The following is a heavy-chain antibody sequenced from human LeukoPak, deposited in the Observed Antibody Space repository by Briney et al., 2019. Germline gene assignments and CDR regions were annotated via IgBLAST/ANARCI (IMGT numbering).Heavy chain of an antibody. CDR2: MNPNSGNT. CDR1: GYTFISYD. D-gene: IGHD2-2*01. J-gene: IGHJ6*03. V-gene: IGHV1-8*01. CDR3: ARYSTVVPEDYYYYYMDV. Sequence: GASVKVSCKASGYTFISYDINWVRQATGQGLEWMGWMNPNSGNTGYAQKFQGRVTMTRNTSISTAYMELSSLRSEDTAVYYCARYSTVVPEDYYYYYMDVWGKGTTVTVSS.